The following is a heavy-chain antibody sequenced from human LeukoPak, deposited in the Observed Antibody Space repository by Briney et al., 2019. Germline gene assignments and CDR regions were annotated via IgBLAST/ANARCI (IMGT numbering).Heavy chain of an antibody. J-gene: IGHJ4*02. D-gene: IGHD3-3*01. CDR3: AKGYDFWSGYYNFFDH. CDR1: GFTFSSYA. CDR2: ISGSGGST. Sequence: GGSLRLSCAASGFTFSSYAMSWVRQAPGKGLEWVSAISGSGGSTYYADSVKGRFTISRDNSKNTLYLQMNSLRAEDTAVYYCAKGYDFWSGYYNFFDHWGQGTLVTVSS. V-gene: IGHV3-23*01.